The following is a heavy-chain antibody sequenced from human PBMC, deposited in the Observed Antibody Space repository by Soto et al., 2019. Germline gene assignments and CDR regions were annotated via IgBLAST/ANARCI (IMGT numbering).Heavy chain of an antibody. J-gene: IGHJ4*02. CDR3: ARRMHYDFWSGYYFDY. CDR2: IYYSGST. Sequence: QLQLQESGPGLVKPSETLSLTCTVSGGSISSSSYYWGWIRQPPGKGLEWIGSIYYSGSTYYNPSLKSRVTISVDTSKNQFSLKLSSVTAADTAVYYCARRMHYDFWSGYYFDYWGQGTLVTVSS. CDR1: GGSISSSSYY. V-gene: IGHV4-39*01. D-gene: IGHD3-3*01.